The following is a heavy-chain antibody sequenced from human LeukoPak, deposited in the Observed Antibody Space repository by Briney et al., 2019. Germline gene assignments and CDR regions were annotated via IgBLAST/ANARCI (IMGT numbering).Heavy chain of an antibody. D-gene: IGHD2-21*02. V-gene: IGHV3-33*01. CDR1: GFTFSSWG. Sequence: GRSLRLSCGASGFTFSSWGMHWVRQAPGKGLEWLAVIFYDGSNQFYADSVKGRFTISKDNSKNTLYLQMNNVRAEDTAVYYCARGLDTATCDYWGQGTLVTVSS. CDR2: IFYDGSNQ. J-gene: IGHJ4*02. CDR3: ARGLDTATCDY.